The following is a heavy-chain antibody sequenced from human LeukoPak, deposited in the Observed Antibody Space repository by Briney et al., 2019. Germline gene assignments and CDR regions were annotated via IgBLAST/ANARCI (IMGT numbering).Heavy chain of an antibody. V-gene: IGHV4-31*03. D-gene: IGHD3-22*01. CDR3: AQTSNYYDSSGYNEYIQH. CDR2: IYDSGIT. Sequence: SETLSLTCTVSGGSISSGGYYWSWIRQHLGKGLEWIGYIYDSGITYYNPSLKSRVTISSDTSKNQFSLRLSSVTAADTAVYYCAQTSNYYDSSGYNEYIQHWGQGTLVTVSS. J-gene: IGHJ1*01. CDR1: GGSISSGGYY.